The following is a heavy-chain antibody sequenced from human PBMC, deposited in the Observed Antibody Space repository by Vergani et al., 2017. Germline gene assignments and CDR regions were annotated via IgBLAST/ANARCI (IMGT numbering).Heavy chain of an antibody. Sequence: EVQLVESGGGLVQPGGSLRLSCAASGFTFSSYAMSWVRQAPGKGLEWVSAISGSGGSTYYADSVKGRFTISRDNSKNTLYLQMNSLRAEDTAVYYCAKDRENSIGGWVGRFDYWGQGTLVTVSS. CDR3: AKDRENSIGGWVGRFDY. J-gene: IGHJ4*02. CDR2: ISGSGGST. CDR1: GFTFSSYA. D-gene: IGHD6-19*01. V-gene: IGHV3-23*04.